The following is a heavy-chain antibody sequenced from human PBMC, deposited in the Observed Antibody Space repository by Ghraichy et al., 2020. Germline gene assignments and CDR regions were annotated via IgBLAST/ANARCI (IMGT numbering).Heavy chain of an antibody. Sequence: GESLNISCAASGFTFSSYAMSWVRQAPGKGLEWVSAISGSGGSTYYADSVKGRFTISRDNSKNTLYLQMNSLRAEDTAVYYCAKGESDYYYYMDVWGKGTTVTVSS. CDR1: GFTFSSYA. CDR2: ISGSGGST. J-gene: IGHJ6*03. CDR3: AKGESDYYYYMDV. D-gene: IGHD3-3*01. V-gene: IGHV3-23*01.